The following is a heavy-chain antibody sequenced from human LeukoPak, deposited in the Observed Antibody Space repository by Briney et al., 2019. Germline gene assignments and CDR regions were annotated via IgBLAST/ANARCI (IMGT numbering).Heavy chain of an antibody. Sequence: SVTVSCKASGGTFSFYAISWVGQAPGQGLEWMGGIIPIFNITNYAQKFLGRVTLTADESTSTAYMELSILRSEDTAVYYCARGHSGMTVMVNLDYWGQGTLVTVSS. V-gene: IGHV1-69*13. CDR3: ARGHSGMTVMVNLDY. CDR1: GGTFSFYA. J-gene: IGHJ4*02. CDR2: IIPIFNIT. D-gene: IGHD5-18*01.